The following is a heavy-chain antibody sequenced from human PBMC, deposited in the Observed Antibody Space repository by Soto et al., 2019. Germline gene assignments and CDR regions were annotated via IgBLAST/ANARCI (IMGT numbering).Heavy chain of an antibody. V-gene: IGHV4-59*08. CDR1: GGSISSYY. CDR2: IYYSGST. D-gene: IGHD3-10*01. J-gene: IGHJ3*02. CDR3: ARRYGSSFDI. Sequence: QVQLQESGPGLVKPSETLSLTCTVSGGSISSYYWSWIRQPPGKGLEWIGYIYYSGSTNYNPSLTSRVTLSVDPSKNQCSLKLSSVTAADTAVYYCARRYGSSFDIWGQGTMVTVSS.